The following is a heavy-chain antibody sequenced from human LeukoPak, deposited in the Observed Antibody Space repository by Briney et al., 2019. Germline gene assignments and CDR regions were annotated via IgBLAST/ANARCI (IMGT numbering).Heavy chain of an antibody. D-gene: IGHD3-10*02. CDR3: AELGITMIGGV. J-gene: IGHJ6*04. CDR2: ISSSGNIK. CDR1: GFTFSDYY. Sequence: GGSLRLSCAASGFTFSDYYMSWIRQAPGKGLEWLSYISSSGNIKYYTDSVKGRFTISRDNAKNSLYLQMNSLRAEDTAVYYCAELGITMIGGVWGKGTTVTISS. V-gene: IGHV3-11*04.